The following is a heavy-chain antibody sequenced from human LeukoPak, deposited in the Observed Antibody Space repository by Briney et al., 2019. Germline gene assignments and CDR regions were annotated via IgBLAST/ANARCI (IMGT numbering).Heavy chain of an antibody. CDR1: GFTFSDYY. Sequence: SGGSLRLSCAASGFTFSDYYMSWIRQAPGKGLEWVSYISSSGSTIYYADSVKGRFTISRDNAKNSLYLQMNSLRAEDTAVYYCARDNPSLYGDYCYYGMDVWGQGTTVTVSS. CDR3: ARDNPSLYGDYCYYGMDV. J-gene: IGHJ6*02. D-gene: IGHD4-17*01. CDR2: ISSSGSTI. V-gene: IGHV3-11*01.